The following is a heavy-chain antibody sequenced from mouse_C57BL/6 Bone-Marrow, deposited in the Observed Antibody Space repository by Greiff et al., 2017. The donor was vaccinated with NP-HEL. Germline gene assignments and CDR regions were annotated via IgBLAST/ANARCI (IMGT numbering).Heavy chain of an antibody. CDR1: GYSFTDYN. D-gene: IGHD1-1*01. V-gene: IGHV1-39*01. CDR3: ARRDGNPWYIDV. Sequence: EVKLMESGPELVKPGASVKISCKASGYSFTDYNMNWVNQSNGKSLEWIGVINPNYGTISYNQTFKGKATLTGDQSSSTAYMQLNSLTSEDSAVYYCARRDGNPWYIDVWGTGTTVTVSS. J-gene: IGHJ1*03. CDR2: INPNYGTI.